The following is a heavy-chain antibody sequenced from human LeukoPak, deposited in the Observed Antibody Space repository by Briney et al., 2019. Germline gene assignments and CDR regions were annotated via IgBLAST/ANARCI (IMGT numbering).Heavy chain of an antibody. J-gene: IGHJ4*02. CDR3: ARDMGYYDSSGYYLY. CDR2: IIPIFGTA. CDR1: GGTFSSYA. V-gene: IGHV1-69*15. D-gene: IGHD3-22*01. Sequence: SVKVSCKASGGTFSSYAISWVRQAPGQGLEWMGRIIPIFGTANYAQKFQGRVTITPDESTSTAYMELSSLRSEDTAVYYCARDMGYYDSSGYYLYWGQGTLVTVSS.